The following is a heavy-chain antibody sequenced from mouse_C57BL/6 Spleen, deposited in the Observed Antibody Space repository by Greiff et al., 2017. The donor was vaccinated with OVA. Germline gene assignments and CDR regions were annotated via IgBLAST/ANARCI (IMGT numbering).Heavy chain of an antibody. CDR3: ARQYYGSLYYFDY. D-gene: IGHD1-1*01. V-gene: IGHV1-52*01. J-gene: IGHJ2*01. CDR2: IDPSDSET. CDR1: GYTFTSYW. Sequence: QVQLQQPGAELVRPGSSVKLSCKASGYTFTSYWMHWVKQRPIQGLEWIGNIDPSDSETHYNQKFKDKATLTVDKSPSTAYMQLSSLTSEDSAVYYCARQYYGSLYYFDYWGQGTTLTVSS.